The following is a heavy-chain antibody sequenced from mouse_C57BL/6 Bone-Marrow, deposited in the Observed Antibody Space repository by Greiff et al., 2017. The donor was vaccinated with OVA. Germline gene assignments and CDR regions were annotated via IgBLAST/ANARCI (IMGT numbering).Heavy chain of an antibody. CDR1: GFTFSSYT. CDR3: ARPITTVVASFDY. J-gene: IGHJ2*01. Sequence: EVQLVESGGGLVKPGGSLKLSCAASGFTFSSYTMSWVRQTPEKRLEWVATISGGGGNTYYPDSVKGRFTISRDNAKNTLYLQMSSLRSEDTALYYCARPITTVVASFDYWGQGTTLTVSS. V-gene: IGHV5-9*01. CDR2: ISGGGGNT. D-gene: IGHD1-1*01.